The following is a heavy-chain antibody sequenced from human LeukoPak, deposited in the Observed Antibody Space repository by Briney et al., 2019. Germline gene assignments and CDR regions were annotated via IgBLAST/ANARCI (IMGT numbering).Heavy chain of an antibody. Sequence: PSATLSLTCTVSGVSISSSNSYWGRVRQAPGKGLVWVSRINSDSSSTSYADSVKGRFTISRDNAKNTLYLQMNSLRAEDTAVYYCARDLTYYDFWSGYLIGGIDYWGQGTLVTVSS. CDR1: GVSISSSNSY. CDR3: ARDLTYYDFWSGYLIGGIDY. V-gene: IGHV3-74*01. J-gene: IGHJ4*02. D-gene: IGHD3-3*01. CDR2: INSDSSST.